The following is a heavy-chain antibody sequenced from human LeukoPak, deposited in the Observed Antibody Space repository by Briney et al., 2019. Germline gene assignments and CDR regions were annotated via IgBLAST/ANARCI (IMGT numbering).Heavy chain of an antibody. D-gene: IGHD3-22*01. CDR3: ARRARIVVAVVDY. CDR2: IYYSGST. Sequence: SETLSLTCTVSGGSISSSSYYWGWIRQPPGKGLEWIGSIYYSGSTYYNPSLKSRVTISADTSKNQFSLKLSSVTAADTAVYYCARRARIVVAVVDYWGQGTLVTVSS. J-gene: IGHJ4*02. CDR1: GGSISSSSYY. V-gene: IGHV4-39*01.